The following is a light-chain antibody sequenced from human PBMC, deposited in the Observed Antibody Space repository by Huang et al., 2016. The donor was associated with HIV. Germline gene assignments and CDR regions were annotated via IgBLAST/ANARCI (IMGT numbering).Light chain of an antibody. CDR1: QSILYNSNNKNY. CDR2: WAS. CDR3: QQYYNTPLT. Sequence: IVMTQSLDSLAVSLGERATINCTSSQSILYNSNNKNYLAWYQQKAGQPPKLLIYWASTRESGVPDRFSGSGSGTDFTLTISSLQAEDVAVYYCQQYYNTPLTFGGGTKVEI. J-gene: IGKJ4*01. V-gene: IGKV4-1*01.